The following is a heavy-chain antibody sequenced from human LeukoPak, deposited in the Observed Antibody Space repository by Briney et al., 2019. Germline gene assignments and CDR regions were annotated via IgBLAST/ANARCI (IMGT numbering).Heavy chain of an antibody. Sequence: PGGSLRLSCAASGFTFSSYAMHWVRQAPGKGLEWVAVISYDGSNKYYADSVKGRFTISRDNSKNTLYLQMNSLRAEDTAVYYCARDPSYQITFGGVYYFDYWGQGTLVTVSS. CDR3: ARDPSYQITFGGVYYFDY. J-gene: IGHJ4*02. V-gene: IGHV3-30*04. CDR1: GFTFSSYA. CDR2: ISYDGSNK. D-gene: IGHD3-16*01.